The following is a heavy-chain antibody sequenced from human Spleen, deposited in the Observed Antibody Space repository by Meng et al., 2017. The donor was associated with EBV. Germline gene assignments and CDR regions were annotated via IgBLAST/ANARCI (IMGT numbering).Heavy chain of an antibody. V-gene: IGHV2-5*02. CDR2: IYWDNDK. CDR3: AHSMAAMDFHS. Sequence: QITLKESGPTVVKPTXTLTPTCTFSGFSLTTRGVGVAWIRQPPGKALEWLALIYWDNDKRYSPSLKSRLTITKDTSKNQVVLKMTNVDPVDTATYYCAHSMAAMDFHSWGQGTLVTVSS. J-gene: IGHJ4*02. CDR1: GFSLTTRGVG. D-gene: IGHD2-2*01.